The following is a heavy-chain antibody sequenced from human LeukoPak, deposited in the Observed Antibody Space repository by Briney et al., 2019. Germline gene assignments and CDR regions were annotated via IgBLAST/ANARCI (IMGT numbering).Heavy chain of an antibody. CDR1: GGSISSSSYY. Sequence: SETLSLTCTVSGGSISSSSYYWGWIRQPPGKGLEWIGSIYYSGSTYYNPSLKSRVTISVDTSKNQFSLKLSSVTAADTAVYYCARVIWGIAVAGTPGAFDIWGQGTMVTVSS. CDR2: IYYSGST. J-gene: IGHJ3*02. D-gene: IGHD6-19*01. CDR3: ARVIWGIAVAGTPGAFDI. V-gene: IGHV4-39*07.